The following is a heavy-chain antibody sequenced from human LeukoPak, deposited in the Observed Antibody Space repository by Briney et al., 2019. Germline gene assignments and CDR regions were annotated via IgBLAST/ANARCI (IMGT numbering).Heavy chain of an antibody. V-gene: IGHV3-74*01. J-gene: IGHJ4*02. Sequence: GGSLRLSCAASGFTFKKSYMYWVRQGPGKGLVWVSRISDDGRTTIYADFVKGRFTISRDISKNTVYLQMNSLKAEDTAVYYCAKDGVVRGLGPYYFDYWGQGTLVTVSS. D-gene: IGHD3-10*01. CDR3: AKDGVVRGLGPYYFDY. CDR2: ISDDGRTT. CDR1: GFTFKKSY.